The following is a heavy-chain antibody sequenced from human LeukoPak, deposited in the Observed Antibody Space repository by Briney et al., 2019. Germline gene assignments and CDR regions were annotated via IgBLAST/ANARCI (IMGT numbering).Heavy chain of an antibody. J-gene: IGHJ4*02. Sequence: GGSLRLSCAASGFTFSSYAMSWVRQAPGKGLEWVSGISGSGGSTYYADSVKGRFTISRDNSKNTLYLQMNSLRAEDTAVYYCAKDLRAMAKLDAVDYWGQGTLVTVSS. CDR2: ISGSGGST. V-gene: IGHV3-23*01. CDR3: AKDLRAMAKLDAVDY. D-gene: IGHD5-18*01. CDR1: GFTFSSYA.